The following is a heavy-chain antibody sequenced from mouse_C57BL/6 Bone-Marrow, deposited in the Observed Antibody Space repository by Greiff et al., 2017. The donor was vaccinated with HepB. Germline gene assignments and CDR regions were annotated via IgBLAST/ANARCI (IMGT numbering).Heavy chain of an antibody. Sequence: VKLVESGPGLVQPSQSLSITCTVSGFSLTSYGVHWVRQSPGKGLEWLGVIWSGGSTDYNAAFISRLSISKDNSKSQVFFKMNSLQADDTAIYYCARRGYGSSYDWYFDVWGTGTTVTVSS. CDR2: IWSGGST. V-gene: IGHV2-2*01. D-gene: IGHD1-1*01. CDR1: GFSLTSYG. CDR3: ARRGYGSSYDWYFDV. J-gene: IGHJ1*03.